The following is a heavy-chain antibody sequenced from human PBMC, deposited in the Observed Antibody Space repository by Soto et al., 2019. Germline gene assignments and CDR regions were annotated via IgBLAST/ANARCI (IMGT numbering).Heavy chain of an antibody. CDR1: GFTFNNAW. D-gene: IGHD3-22*01. CDR2: IKSKTDGGTT. V-gene: IGHV3-15*07. J-gene: IGHJ4*02. Sequence: GGSLRLSCAASGFTFNNAWMNWVRQAPGKGLEWVGLIKSKTDGGTTDYAAPVKGRFTISRDDSKNTLYLQMDSLKAEDTALYYCATSPGYYDSSPFDFWGQET. CDR3: ATSPGYYDSSPFDF.